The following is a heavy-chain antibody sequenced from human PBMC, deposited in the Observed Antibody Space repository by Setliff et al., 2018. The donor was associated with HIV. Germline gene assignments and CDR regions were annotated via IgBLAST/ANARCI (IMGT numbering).Heavy chain of an antibody. CDR2: ISGSGSNT. D-gene: IGHD2-15*01. V-gene: IGHV3-23*01. J-gene: IGHJ4*02. CDR3: AKVRNVLLIQEFDY. CDR1: GFTFASYA. Sequence: GGSLRLSCAASGFTFASYALSWVRQAPGKGLEWVSSISGSGSNTYYADSVKGRFSISRDNSKNTLYLQMNSLRAEDTAVYYCAKVRNVLLIQEFDYWGQGTLVTVSS.